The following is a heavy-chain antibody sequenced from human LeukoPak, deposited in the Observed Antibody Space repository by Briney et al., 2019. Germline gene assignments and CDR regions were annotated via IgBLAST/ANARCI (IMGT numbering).Heavy chain of an antibody. CDR2: MNPNSGNT. D-gene: IGHD3-3*01. Sequence: ASVKVSCKASGYTFTSYDINWVRQATGQGLEWMGWMNPNSGNTAYAQKFQGRVTIIRNTSISTAYMELSSLTSEDTAVYYCARVRAGYDFWEQYPGVTYFYFYVDVWGKRTTVTVSS. J-gene: IGHJ6*03. CDR3: ARVRAGYDFWEQYPGVTYFYFYVDV. CDR1: GYTFTSYD. V-gene: IGHV1-8*03.